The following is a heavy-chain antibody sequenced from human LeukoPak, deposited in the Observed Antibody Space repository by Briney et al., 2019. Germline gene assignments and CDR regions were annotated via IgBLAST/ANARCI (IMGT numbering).Heavy chain of an antibody. CDR1: GYTFTGYY. D-gene: IGHD2-2*02. V-gene: IGHV1-46*01. Sequence: ASVKVSCKASGYTFTGYYMHWVRQAPGQGLEWMGIINPSGGSTSYAQKFQGRVTMTRDTSTSTVYMELSSLRSEDTAVYYCARGRWTGYCTSASCYSGLDPWGQGTLVTVSS. J-gene: IGHJ5*02. CDR2: INPSGGST. CDR3: ARGRWTGYCTSASCYSGLDP.